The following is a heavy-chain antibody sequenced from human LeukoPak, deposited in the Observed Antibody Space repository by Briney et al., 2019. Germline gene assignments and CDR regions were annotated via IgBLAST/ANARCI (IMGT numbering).Heavy chain of an antibody. V-gene: IGHV4-59*01. Sequence: SETLSLTCTVSGGSISSYYWSWIRQPPGKGLEWIGYIYYSGSTNYNPSLKSRVTISVDTSKNQFSLKLSSVTAADTAVYYCARLQWGGFGELLLDYWGQGTLVTVSS. CDR1: GGSISSYY. J-gene: IGHJ4*02. CDR3: ARLQWGGFGELLLDY. CDR2: IYYSGST. D-gene: IGHD3-10*01.